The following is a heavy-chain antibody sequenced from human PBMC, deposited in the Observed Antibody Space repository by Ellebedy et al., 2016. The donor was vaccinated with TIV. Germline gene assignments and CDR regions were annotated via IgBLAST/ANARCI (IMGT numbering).Heavy chain of an antibody. CDR1: GVSISLSSHY. CDR2: IYYSGNN. Sequence: MPSETLSLTCTVSGVSISLSSHYWGWIRQPPGKGLEWIGNIYYSGNNYYNPSLKSRVTISADTSKNQFSLKLTSVTAADTAVYYCGNGALRLPPDWGQGTLVTVSS. D-gene: IGHD3-16*01. J-gene: IGHJ4*02. V-gene: IGHV4-39*01. CDR3: GNGALRLPPD.